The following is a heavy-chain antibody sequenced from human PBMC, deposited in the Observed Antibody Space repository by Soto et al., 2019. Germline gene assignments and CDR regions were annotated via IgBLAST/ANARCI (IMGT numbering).Heavy chain of an antibody. D-gene: IGHD2-15*01. Sequence: GESLKISCKGSGYSFTSYWIGWVRQMPGKGLEWMGIIYPGDSDTRYSPSFQGQVTISADKSISTAYLQWSSLKASDTAMYYCARLDCSGGSCYSRGVSYYFDYWGQGTLVTVSS. CDR2: IYPGDSDT. CDR3: ARLDCSGGSCYSRGVSYYFDY. J-gene: IGHJ4*02. CDR1: GYSFTSYW. V-gene: IGHV5-51*01.